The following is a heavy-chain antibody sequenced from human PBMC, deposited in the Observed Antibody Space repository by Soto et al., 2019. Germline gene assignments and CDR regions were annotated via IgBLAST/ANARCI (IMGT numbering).Heavy chain of an antibody. D-gene: IGHD1-26*01. V-gene: IGHV1-3*01. J-gene: IGHJ6*01. CDR3: DRDFGPTHLLGSGFYQYGVEV. CDR2: VNVASGGR. CDR1: GDNFNTFF. Sequence: AWVKVCFKAAGDNFNTFFIHSVRQAPGQVLERMGSVNVASGGRINSQKVQDRLTLTRDTSASIAYMELSSLKSEDTAVYYCDRDFGPTHLLGSGFYQYGVEVSGQGTKVSVPS.